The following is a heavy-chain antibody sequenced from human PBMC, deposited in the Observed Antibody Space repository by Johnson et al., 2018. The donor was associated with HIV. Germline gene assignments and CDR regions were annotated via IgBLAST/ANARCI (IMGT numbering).Heavy chain of an antibody. CDR3: ARDRGGYSYGYDSDAFDI. J-gene: IGHJ3*02. V-gene: IGHV3-9*01. CDR1: GFTFDDYA. Sequence: VESGGALVQPGRSLRLSCAPSGFTFDDYAVHWVRQVPGKGLEWVSSINWNGGSTGYADSVKGRFTISRDNSKNTLYLQMNSLRAEDTAVYYCARDRGGYSYGYDSDAFDIWGQGTMVTVSS. D-gene: IGHD5-18*01. CDR2: INWNGGST.